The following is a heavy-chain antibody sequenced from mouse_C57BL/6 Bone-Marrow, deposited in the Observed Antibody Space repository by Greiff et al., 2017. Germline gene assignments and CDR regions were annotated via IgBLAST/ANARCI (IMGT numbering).Heavy chain of an antibody. V-gene: IGHV1-81*01. Sequence: VQLQESGAELARPGASVKLSCKASGYTFTSYGISWVKQRTGQGLEWIGEIYPRSGNTYYNEKFKGKDTLTADKSSSTAYMELRSLTSEDSAVXFCARRGVFAYWGQGTLVTVSA. CDR2: IYPRSGNT. CDR3: ARRGVFAY. J-gene: IGHJ3*01. CDR1: GYTFTSYG.